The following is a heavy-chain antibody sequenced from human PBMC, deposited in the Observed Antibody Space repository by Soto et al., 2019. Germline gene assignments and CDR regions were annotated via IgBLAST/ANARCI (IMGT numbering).Heavy chain of an antibody. CDR3: AGGRDTIFGVVSYFYYGMDA. Sequence: QVQLQQWGAGLLKPSETLSLTCAVYGGSFNDYYWSWIRQPPGKGLEWIGEINHSGSTNYNPSLKSRVTMSVDTSKNPFSLRLSSVAAADTAVYYCAGGRDTIFGVVSYFYYGMDAWGHGTTVSVSS. V-gene: IGHV4-34*01. D-gene: IGHD3-3*01. CDR2: INHSGST. J-gene: IGHJ6*02. CDR1: GGSFNDYY.